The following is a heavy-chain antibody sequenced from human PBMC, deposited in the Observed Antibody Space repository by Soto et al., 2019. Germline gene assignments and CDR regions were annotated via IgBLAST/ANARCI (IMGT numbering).Heavy chain of an antibody. CDR2: INHSGST. J-gene: IGHJ4*02. CDR3: AREGIMRALRY. V-gene: IGHV4-34*01. Sequence: LSLTCAVYGGSFSGYYWSWIRQPPGKGLEWIGEINHSGSTNYNPSLKSRVTISVDTSKNQFSLKLSSVTAADTAVYYCAREGIMRALRYWGQGTLVTVSS. CDR1: GGSFSGYY. D-gene: IGHD3-10*01.